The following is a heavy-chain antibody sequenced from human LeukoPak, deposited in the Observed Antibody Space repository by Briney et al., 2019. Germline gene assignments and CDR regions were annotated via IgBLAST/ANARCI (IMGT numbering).Heavy chain of an antibody. V-gene: IGHV1-2*02. J-gene: IGHJ4*02. CDR2: INPESGVT. Sequence: ASVKVSCKASGYTFTAYYLYWVRQAPGQGLEWMGWINPESGVTNYAQTFQGRVTITRDTSITTGYMDLSSLTSDDTAIYYCAIHRASRGFYGYWGQGTLVTVSS. CDR3: AIHRASRGFYGY. CDR1: GYTFTAYY. D-gene: IGHD4-17*01.